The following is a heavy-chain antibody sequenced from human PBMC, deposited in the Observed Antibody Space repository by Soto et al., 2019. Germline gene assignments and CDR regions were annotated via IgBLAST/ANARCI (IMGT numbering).Heavy chain of an antibody. CDR2: IYYSGST. CDR1: GGSISSYY. J-gene: IGHJ6*03. Sequence: QVQLQESGPGLVKPSETLSLTCTVSGGSISSYYWSWIRQPPGKGLEWIGYIYYSGSTNYNPSLKRRVTIAVDTSRNQFSLKLSSVTAADTAVYYCARNGWNYGYYYYYMDVWGKGTTVTVSS. CDR3: ARNGWNYGYYYYYMDV. D-gene: IGHD1-7*01. V-gene: IGHV4-59*01.